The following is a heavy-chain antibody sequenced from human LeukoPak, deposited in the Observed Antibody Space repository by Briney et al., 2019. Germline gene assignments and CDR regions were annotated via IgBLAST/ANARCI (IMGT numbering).Heavy chain of an antibody. D-gene: IGHD3-3*02. CDR3: ARGRPHFYYMDV. V-gene: IGHV4-59*01. CDR2: IYYSGST. J-gene: IGHJ6*03. CDR1: GGSISSYY. Sequence: MTSETLSLTCTVSGGSISSYYWSWIRQPPGKGLEWIGYIYYSGSTNYNPSLKSRVTISVDTSKNQFSLKLSSVTAADTAVYYCARGRPHFYYMDVWGKGTTVTVSS.